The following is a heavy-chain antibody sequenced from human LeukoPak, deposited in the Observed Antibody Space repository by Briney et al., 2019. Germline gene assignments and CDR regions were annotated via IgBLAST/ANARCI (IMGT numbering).Heavy chain of an antibody. CDR1: GGSINTHY. D-gene: IGHD3-3*01. CDR3: AKHDTVFGAAHFYMDV. Sequence: PSETLSLTCGVSGGSINTHYWSWIRQPPGKGLEWSGYIYSTGDTNYNPSLKRRVTISLDTSKNQFSLHLSSVTAADTAVYYCAKHDTVFGAAHFYMDVWGKGTTVTVSS. CDR2: IYSTGDT. V-gene: IGHV4-4*09. J-gene: IGHJ6*03.